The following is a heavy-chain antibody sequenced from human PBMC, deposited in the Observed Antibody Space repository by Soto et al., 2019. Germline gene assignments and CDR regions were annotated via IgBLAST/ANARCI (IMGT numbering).Heavy chain of an antibody. Sequence: GGSLRLSCAASGFTFSSYAMHWVRQAPGKGLEWVAVISYDGSNKYYADSVKGRFTISRDNSKNTLYLQMNSLRAEDTAVYYCARGSSVHPVRGQGTLVTVSS. CDR3: ARGSSVHPV. CDR1: GFTFSSYA. CDR2: ISYDGSNK. V-gene: IGHV3-30-3*01. J-gene: IGHJ4*02.